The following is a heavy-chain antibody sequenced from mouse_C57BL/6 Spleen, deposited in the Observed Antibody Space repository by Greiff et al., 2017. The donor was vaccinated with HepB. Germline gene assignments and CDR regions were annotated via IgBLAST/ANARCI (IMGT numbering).Heavy chain of an antibody. V-gene: IGHV1-82*01. D-gene: IGHD4-1*01. J-gene: IGHJ3*01. CDR1: GYAFSSSW. CDR2: IYPGDGDT. Sequence: QVQLQQSGPELVKPGASVKISCKASGYAFSSSWMNWVKQRPGKGLEWIGRIYPGDGDTNYNGKFKGKATLTADKSSSTAYMQLSSLTSEDSAVYFCGRSVTGYQAWFAYWGQGTLVTVSA. CDR3: GRSVTGYQAWFAY.